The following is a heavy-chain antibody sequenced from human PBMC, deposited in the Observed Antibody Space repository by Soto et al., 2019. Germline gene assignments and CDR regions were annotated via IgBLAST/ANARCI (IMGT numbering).Heavy chain of an antibody. D-gene: IGHD1-26*01. CDR3: ARTVGAAYYFDL. J-gene: IGHJ4*02. Sequence: QVQLQESGPGLVKPSETLSLTCTVSGDSMTKYYWSWIRQPAGKGLEWIGRIYTSGSTNYNPSLKSRVTRSIDTPTNHFSLKLKSVTAADTAVYYCARTVGAAYYFDLWGQGALVTVSS. CDR2: IYTSGST. CDR1: GDSMTKYY. V-gene: IGHV4-4*07.